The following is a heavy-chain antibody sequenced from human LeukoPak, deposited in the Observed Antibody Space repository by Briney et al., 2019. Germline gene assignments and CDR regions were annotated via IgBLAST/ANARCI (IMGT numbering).Heavy chain of an antibody. CDR2: IILIFGTA. V-gene: IGHV1-69*13. J-gene: IGHJ4*02. D-gene: IGHD3-22*01. CDR1: GGTFSSYA. Sequence: SVKVSCKASGGTFSSYAISWVRQAPGQGLEWMGGIILIFGTANYAQKFQGRVTITADESTSTAYMGLSSLRSEDTAVYYCARIPSRYDSSGSYYWGQGTLVTVSS. CDR3: ARIPSRYDSSGSYY.